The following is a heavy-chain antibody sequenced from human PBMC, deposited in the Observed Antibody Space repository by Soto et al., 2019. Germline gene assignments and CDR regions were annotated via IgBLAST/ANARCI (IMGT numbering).Heavy chain of an antibody. J-gene: IGHJ4*02. CDR3: ARAWDY. CDR1: GGSIINTDYS. Sequence: QVQLQESGPGLVKPSQTLSLTCTVSGGSIINTDYSWIWIRQPPGKGLEWIGHIYDGGSASYNPSLKSRVTISVDTSKNQFSLNLNSVTAADTAVYFCARAWDYWGQGTLVTVSS. CDR2: IYDGGSA. V-gene: IGHV4-30-4*01.